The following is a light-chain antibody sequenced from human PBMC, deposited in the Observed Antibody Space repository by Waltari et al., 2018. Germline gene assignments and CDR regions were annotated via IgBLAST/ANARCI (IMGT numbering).Light chain of an antibody. CDR3: QQFGNSQFT. CDR1: QTVSTSY. Sequence: EIVLTQSPGTLSLSPGERATLSCRASQTVSTSYLAWYQQKPGQAPRLVIYGASRRGIGIPDRFSGSGSGTDFTLTISRLEPEDFAVYYCQQFGNSQFTFGPGTKVDMK. J-gene: IGKJ3*01. CDR2: GAS. V-gene: IGKV3-20*01.